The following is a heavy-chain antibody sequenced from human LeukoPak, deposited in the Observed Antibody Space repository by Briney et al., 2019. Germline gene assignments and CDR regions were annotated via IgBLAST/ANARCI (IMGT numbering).Heavy chain of an antibody. CDR1: GGSISSGDYY. Sequence: SETLSLTCTVSGGSISSGDYYWSWIRQPPGKGLEWIGYIYYSGSTYYNPSLKSRVTISVDTSKNQFSLKLSSVTAADTAVYYCARGDPSKNGAFDIWGQGTMVTVSS. V-gene: IGHV4-30-4*08. CDR3: ARGDPSKNGAFDI. CDR2: IYYSGST. J-gene: IGHJ3*02. D-gene: IGHD2-8*01.